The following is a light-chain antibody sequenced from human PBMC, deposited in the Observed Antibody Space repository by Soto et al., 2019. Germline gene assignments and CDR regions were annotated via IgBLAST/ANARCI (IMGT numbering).Light chain of an antibody. CDR3: QHYGSSWT. J-gene: IGKJ1*01. Sequence: EIVLTQSPGTLSLSPGESATLSCRASQSVSSSYLAWYQQKPGQAPRLLIYGASSRATGIPDRFSGSGSGTDFTLTISRLEPEDFAVYYCQHYGSSWTFGQGTKVEIK. CDR2: GAS. V-gene: IGKV3-20*01. CDR1: QSVSSSY.